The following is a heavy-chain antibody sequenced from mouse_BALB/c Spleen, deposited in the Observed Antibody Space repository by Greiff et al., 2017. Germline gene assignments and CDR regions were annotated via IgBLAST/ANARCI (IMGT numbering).Heavy chain of an antibody. CDR3: AREGYGSSYGFAY. V-gene: IGHV2-9*02. CDR1: GFSLTSYG. D-gene: IGHD1-1*01. J-gene: IGHJ3*01. CDR2: IWAGGST. Sequence: QVQLQQSGPGLVAPSQSLSITCTVSGFSLTSYGVHWVRQPPGKGLEWLGVIWAGGSTNYNSALMSRLSISKDNSKSQVFLKMNSLQTDDTAMYYCAREGYGSSYGFAYWGQGTLVTVSA.